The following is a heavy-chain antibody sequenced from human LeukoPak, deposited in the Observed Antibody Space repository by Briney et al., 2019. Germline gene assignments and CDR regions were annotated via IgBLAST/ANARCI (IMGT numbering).Heavy chain of an antibody. CDR1: RGSLSDYF. CDR3: ARARSVEVPAGLLHDS. D-gene: IGHD3-3*01. CDR2: ITYSGDT. V-gene: IGHV4-59*01. J-gene: IGHJ4*02. Sequence: SETLSLTCAVSRGSLSDYFWTWIRQSPGKGLEWIGHITYSGDTNYNPSLKSRVTVSVDMSTRQFSLKLISVTTADTAVYYCARARSVEVPAGLLHDSWGQGTLVTVSS.